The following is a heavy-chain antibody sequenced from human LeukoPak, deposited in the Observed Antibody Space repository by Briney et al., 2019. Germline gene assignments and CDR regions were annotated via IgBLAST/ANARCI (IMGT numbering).Heavy chain of an antibody. V-gene: IGHV3-64D*09. CDR2: ISGNWGST. J-gene: IGHJ4*02. CDR1: GFTFSRYP. Sequence: GGSLRLSCSASGFTFSRYPMHWVRQAPGKGLEYVSAISGNWGSTYYADSVKGRFTISRDNSKNTLYLQMSSLRTEDTAIYYCVKAQYDFWSGLDYWGQGTLVTVSS. CDR3: VKAQYDFWSGLDY. D-gene: IGHD3-3*01.